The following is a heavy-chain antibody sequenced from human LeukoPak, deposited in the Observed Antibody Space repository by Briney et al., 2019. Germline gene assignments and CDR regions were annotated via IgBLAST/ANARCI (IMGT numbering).Heavy chain of an antibody. CDR1: GFTCNNYW. Sequence: AGGSLRRSCAASGFTCNNYWMTWVGQAPGKGREGGANIKEDGSEKDYVDSGKGRFTSARDNGKNSLYLQMNSLSAEDTAVYYCARGDDYGDYKHHYFDYWGQGPLVPVSS. CDR2: IKEDGSEK. J-gene: IGHJ4*02. V-gene: IGHV3-7*01. CDR3: ARGDDYGDYKHHYFDY. D-gene: IGHD4-17*01.